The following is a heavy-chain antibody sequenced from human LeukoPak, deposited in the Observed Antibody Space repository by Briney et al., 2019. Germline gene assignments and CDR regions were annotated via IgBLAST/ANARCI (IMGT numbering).Heavy chain of an antibody. D-gene: IGHD2-2*01. Sequence: SVKVSCKASGGTFSSYAISWVRQAPRQGLEWMGRIIPIFGTANYAQKFQGRVTITADKSTSTAYMELSSLRPEDTAVYYCARDSPIVVVPAATGIYYMDVWGKGTTVTVSS. CDR3: ARDSPIVVVPAATGIYYMDV. V-gene: IGHV1-69*06. J-gene: IGHJ6*03. CDR2: IIPIFGTA. CDR1: GGTFSSYA.